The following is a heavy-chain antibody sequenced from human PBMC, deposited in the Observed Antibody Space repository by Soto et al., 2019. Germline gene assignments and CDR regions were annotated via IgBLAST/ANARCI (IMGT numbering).Heavy chain of an antibody. D-gene: IGHD3-16*02. CDR1: GYTFTSYA. J-gene: IGHJ4*02. V-gene: IGHV1-3*01. CDR2: INAGNGNT. Sequence: ASVKVSCKASGYTFTSYAMHWVRQAPGQRLEWMGWINAGNGNTIYAQKFQGRVTMTEDTSTDTAYMELSSLRSEDTAVYYCATFQGELSSWGQGTLVTVSS. CDR3: ATFQGELSS.